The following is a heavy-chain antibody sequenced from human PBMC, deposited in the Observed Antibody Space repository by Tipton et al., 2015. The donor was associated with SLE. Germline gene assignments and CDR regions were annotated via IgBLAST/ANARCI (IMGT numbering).Heavy chain of an antibody. CDR1: GDSVSSNSAA. V-gene: IGHV6-1*01. D-gene: IGHD3-10*01. J-gene: IGHJ4*02. CDR3: ARDGGLLWFGDRRYSFDY. CDR2: TYYRSKWYN. Sequence: GLVKPSQTLSLTCAISGDSVSSNSAAWNWIRQSPSRGLEWLGRTYYRSKWYNDYAVSVKSRITINPDTSKNQFSLQLNSVTPEDTAVYYCARDGGLLWFGDRRYSFDYWGQGTLVTVSS.